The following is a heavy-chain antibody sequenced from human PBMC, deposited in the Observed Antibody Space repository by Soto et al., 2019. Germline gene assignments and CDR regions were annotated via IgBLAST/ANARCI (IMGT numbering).Heavy chain of an antibody. Sequence: PGGSLRLSCAASGFTFSSYAMSWVRQAPGKGLDWVLVISVCGGSTYYSDSVKGRFTFSRDNSKNSLYLQMNSLRAEDTAVYFCAKDGGGLDYGDYGDFDYWGQGTLVTVSS. CDR2: ISVCGGST. CDR1: GFTFSSYA. D-gene: IGHD4-17*01. J-gene: IGHJ4*02. V-gene: IGHV3-23*01. CDR3: AKDGGGLDYGDYGDFDY.